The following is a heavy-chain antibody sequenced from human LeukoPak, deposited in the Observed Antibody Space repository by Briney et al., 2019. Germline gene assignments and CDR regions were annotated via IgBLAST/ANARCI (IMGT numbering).Heavy chain of an antibody. CDR1: GGSISSSNW. Sequence: SGTLSLTCAVSGGSISSSNWWSWVRQPPGKGLEWIGEINHSGSTNYNPSLKSRVTISVDTSKNQFSLKLSSVTAADTAVYYCARPYSSSYRGWFDPWGQGTLVTVSS. CDR3: ARPYSSSYRGWFDP. CDR2: INHSGST. D-gene: IGHD6-13*01. J-gene: IGHJ5*02. V-gene: IGHV4-4*02.